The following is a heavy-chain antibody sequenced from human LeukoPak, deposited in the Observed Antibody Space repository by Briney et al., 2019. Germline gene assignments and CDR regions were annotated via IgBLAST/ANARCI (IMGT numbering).Heavy chain of an antibody. D-gene: IGHD3-16*01. J-gene: IGHJ4*02. CDR3: AECRGGY. CDR2: ISGSSGTI. V-gene: IGHV3-23*01. Sequence: GGSLRLSCAASGFILSSYGMNWVRQAPGKGLEWVSFISGSSGTIYYADSVKGRFTISRDNSKNTLYLQMNSLRAEDTAVYYCAECRGGYWGQGTLVTVSS. CDR1: GFILSSYG.